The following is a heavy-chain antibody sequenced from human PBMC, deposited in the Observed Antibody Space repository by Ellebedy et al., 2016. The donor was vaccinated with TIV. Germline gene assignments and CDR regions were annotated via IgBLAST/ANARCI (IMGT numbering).Heavy chain of an antibody. CDR2: MYYSGSS. J-gene: IGHJ4*02. Sequence: MPSETLSLTCTVSGDSISSYYCTWIRQPPGKGLEWLGHMYYSGSSNYNPSLKSRVTMSIDTSKNQFSLKMSSVTAADTAVYYCAASESADSDYWGPGTLVTVSS. V-gene: IGHV4-59*01. D-gene: IGHD2-2*01. CDR3: AASESADSDY. CDR1: GDSISSYY.